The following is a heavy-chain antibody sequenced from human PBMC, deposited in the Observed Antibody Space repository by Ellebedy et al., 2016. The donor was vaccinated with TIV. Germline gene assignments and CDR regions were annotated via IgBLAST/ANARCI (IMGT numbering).Heavy chain of an antibody. J-gene: IGHJ4*02. V-gene: IGHV1-69*13. CDR1: GGTFSSYA. Sequence: ASVKVSCKASGGTFSSYAISWVRQAPGQGLEWMGGIIGMFGTTSYAQKFQGRVTITADESTSTAYMELSSLRPDDTAVYYCARGRTGVDSYGYPLFDSWGQGTLVTVAS. D-gene: IGHD5-18*01. CDR2: IIGMFGTT. CDR3: ARGRTGVDSYGYPLFDS.